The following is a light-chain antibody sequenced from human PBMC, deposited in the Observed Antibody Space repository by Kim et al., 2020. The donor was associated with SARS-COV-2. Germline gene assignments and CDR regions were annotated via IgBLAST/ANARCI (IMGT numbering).Light chain of an antibody. CDR1: QDISTY. V-gene: IGKV1-9*01. Sequence: IQLTQSPSSLSASMGDRVTITCRASQDISTYLVWYQQKSGKAPKLLIYAATSLHTGVPSRFSGSGSGTDFTLTISSLQPEDFATYACQQLSTYPWTFGQGTKVDIK. CDR3: QQLSTYPWT. J-gene: IGKJ1*01. CDR2: AAT.